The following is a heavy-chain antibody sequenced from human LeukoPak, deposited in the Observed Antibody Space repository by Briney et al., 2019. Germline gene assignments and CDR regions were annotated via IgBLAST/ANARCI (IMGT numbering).Heavy chain of an antibody. V-gene: IGHV4-59*12. CDR2: FHHSGNT. J-gene: IGHJ4*02. CDR3: ASRAAALDS. Sequence: SETLSLTCSVSGASISRYYWSWIRQPPGKGLEWIGYFHHSGNTNYSPSLSSRITMSVDTSKNQFSLRLNSVTAADTAIYYCASRAAALDSGGQGPLVPVPS. D-gene: IGHD6-13*01. CDR1: GASISRYY.